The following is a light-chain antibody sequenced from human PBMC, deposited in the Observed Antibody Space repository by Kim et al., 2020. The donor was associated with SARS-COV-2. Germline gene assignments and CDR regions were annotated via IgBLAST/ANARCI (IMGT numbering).Light chain of an antibody. CDR2: AAS. J-gene: IGKJ4*01. CDR3: QRADSFPLG. CDR1: QVIGSW. V-gene: IGKV1-12*01. Sequence: ESIGDGVTICCRASQVIGSWLSWCKQKPEKAPKLLISAASSLQSGVPSRFSGSGSGTDFTLTISSLQPEDFASYYCQRADSFPLGFGGGTKVDIK.